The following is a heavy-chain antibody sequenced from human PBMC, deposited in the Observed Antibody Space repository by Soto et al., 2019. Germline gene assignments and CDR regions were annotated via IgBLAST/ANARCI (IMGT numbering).Heavy chain of an antibody. Sequence: SETLSLTCTVSGGSISSNYWTWIRQPPGKGLEWIGYVYKSGSTNYNPSLKSRVTISEDTSKSQFSLKVNSMTAADTDVYYCARYRREAVAGYTLDNWGQGILVTVSS. CDR2: VYKSGST. D-gene: IGHD6-13*01. J-gene: IGHJ4*02. CDR3: ARYRREAVAGYTLDN. V-gene: IGHV4-59*01. CDR1: GGSISSNY.